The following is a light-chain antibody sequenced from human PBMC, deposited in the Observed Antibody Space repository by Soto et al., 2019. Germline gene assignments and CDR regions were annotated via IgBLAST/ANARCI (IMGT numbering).Light chain of an antibody. J-gene: IGKJ3*01. CDR3: QQYNNWPFT. CDR1: RSVSSN. Sequence: EIVMTQSPATLSVSPGERATLSCRASRSVSSNLAWYQQKPGQTPGLLIYGASARATGIPARFSGSASGTEFTLTISSLQSEDFAVYYCQQYNNWPFTFGPGTKVDIK. CDR2: GAS. V-gene: IGKV3-15*01.